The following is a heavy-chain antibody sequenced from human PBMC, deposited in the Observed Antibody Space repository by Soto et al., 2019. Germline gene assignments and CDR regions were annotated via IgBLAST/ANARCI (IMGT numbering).Heavy chain of an antibody. CDR1: GYTFTSYG. Sequence: GXSVKVCCTGSGYTFTSYGNSLVRQAPGQGLECMGWISAYNGNTNYAQKLQGRVTMTTDTSTSTAYMELRSLRSDDTAVYYCARDRTQRKQQLVVWFDPWGQGTLVTVSS. V-gene: IGHV1-18*01. D-gene: IGHD6-13*01. J-gene: IGHJ5*02. CDR3: ARDRTQRKQQLVVWFDP. CDR2: ISAYNGNT.